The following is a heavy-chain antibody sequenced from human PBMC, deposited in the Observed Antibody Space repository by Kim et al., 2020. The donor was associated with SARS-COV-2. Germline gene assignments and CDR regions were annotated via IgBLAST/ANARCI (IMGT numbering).Heavy chain of an antibody. CDR3: ARGGLGSCSGTSCSPFDY. Sequence: ASVKVSCKSSGYIFSNYYMHWVRQAPGQGLEWMGKINPSGRTTTYAQKFQGRVTLTTDTSTSTVFLELSSLRSDDTAVYFCARGGLGSCSGTSCSPFDYW. J-gene: IGHJ4*01. V-gene: IGHV1-46*01. D-gene: IGHD2-2*01. CDR2: INPSGRTT. CDR1: GYIFSNYY.